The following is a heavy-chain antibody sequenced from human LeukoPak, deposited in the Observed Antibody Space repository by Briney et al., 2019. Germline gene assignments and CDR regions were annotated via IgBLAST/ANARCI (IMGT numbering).Heavy chain of an antibody. Sequence: PSETLSLTCTVSGGSISSGSYYWSWIRQPAGKGLEWIGRIYTSGSTNYNPSLKSRVTISVDTSKNQFSLKLSSVTAADTAVYYCARYPVYRLAEYYFDYWGQGTLVTVSS. CDR2: IYTSGST. D-gene: IGHD6-19*01. CDR1: GGSISSGSYY. CDR3: ARYPVYRLAEYYFDY. V-gene: IGHV4-61*02. J-gene: IGHJ4*02.